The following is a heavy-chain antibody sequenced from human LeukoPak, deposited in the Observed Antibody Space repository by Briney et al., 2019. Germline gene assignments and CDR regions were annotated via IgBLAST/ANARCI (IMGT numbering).Heavy chain of an antibody. CDR3: ARGLDFWSGYYTAGHFDY. Sequence: SETLSLTCAVYGGSFSGYYWNWIRQSPGKGLEWIGEINHSGSTNYNPSLKSRVTISVDTSKNQFSLKLSSVTAADTAVYYCARGLDFWSGYYTAGHFDYWGQGTLVTVSS. CDR2: INHSGST. J-gene: IGHJ4*02. V-gene: IGHV4-34*01. CDR1: GGSFSGYY. D-gene: IGHD3-3*01.